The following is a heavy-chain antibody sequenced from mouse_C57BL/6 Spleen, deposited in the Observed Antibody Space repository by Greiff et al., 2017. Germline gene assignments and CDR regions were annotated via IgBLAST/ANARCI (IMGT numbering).Heavy chain of an antibody. CDR2: IDPETGGT. J-gene: IGHJ2*01. CDR3: TREGDYGSRGYFDY. D-gene: IGHD1-1*01. V-gene: IGHV1-15*01. CDR1: GYTFTDYE. Sequence: VQLQQSGAELVRPGASVPLSCKASGYTFTDYEMHWVKQTPVHGLEWIGAIDPETGGTAYNQKFKGKAILTADKSSSTGYMELRSLTSEDSAVYYCTREGDYGSRGYFDYWGQGTTLTVSS.